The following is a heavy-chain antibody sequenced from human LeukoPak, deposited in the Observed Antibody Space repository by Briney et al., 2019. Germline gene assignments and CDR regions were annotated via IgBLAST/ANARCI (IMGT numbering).Heavy chain of an antibody. CDR3: ARDVGAWFGELFNWFDP. V-gene: IGHV4-4*07. CDR2: IYTSGST. CDR1: GGSISSYY. Sequence: SETLSLTCTVSGGSISSYYWNWIRQPAGKGLEWIGRIYTSGSTNYNPSLKSRVTMSVDTSKNQFSLKLSSVTAADTAVYYCARDVGAWFGELFNWFDPWGQGTLVTVSS. D-gene: IGHD3-10*01. J-gene: IGHJ5*02.